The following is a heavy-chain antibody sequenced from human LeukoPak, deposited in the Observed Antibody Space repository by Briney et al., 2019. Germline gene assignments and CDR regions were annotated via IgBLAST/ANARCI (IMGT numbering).Heavy chain of an antibody. D-gene: IGHD2-15*01. J-gene: IGHJ4*02. CDR1: GFTFSSYA. CDR3: ARGPAMAVGSFDY. Sequence: PGGSLRLSCAASGFTFSSYAMHWVRQAPGKGLEWVAVISYDGSNKYYADSVKGRFTISRDNSKNTLYLQMNSLRAEDTAVYYCARGPAMAVGSFDYWGQGTLVTASS. V-gene: IGHV3-30*04. CDR2: ISYDGSNK.